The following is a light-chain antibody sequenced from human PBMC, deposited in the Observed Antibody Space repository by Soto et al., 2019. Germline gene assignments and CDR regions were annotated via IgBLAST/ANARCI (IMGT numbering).Light chain of an antibody. Sequence: DIQMTQSPSTLSASVGDRVTITCRASQSISSWLAWYQQKPGKAPKLLIYKASSLESGVPSRFSGSGSGTEFTLTISGLQPDDFATYYCQQYNSYWMFDQGTKVEIK. V-gene: IGKV1-5*03. J-gene: IGKJ1*01. CDR2: KAS. CDR3: QQYNSYWM. CDR1: QSISSW.